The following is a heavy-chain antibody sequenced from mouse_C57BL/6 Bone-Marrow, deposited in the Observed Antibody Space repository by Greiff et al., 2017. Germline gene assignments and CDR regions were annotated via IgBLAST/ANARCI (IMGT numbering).Heavy chain of an antibody. CDR3: ARQVVATRYWYFDV. CDR1: GYTFTDYN. J-gene: IGHJ1*03. D-gene: IGHD1-1*01. CDR2: INPNNGGT. V-gene: IGHV1-18*01. Sequence: VQLQQSGPELVKPGASVKIPCKASGYTFTDYNMDWVKQSHGKSLEWIGDINPNNGGTIYNQKFKGKATLTVDKSSSTAYMELRSLTSEDTAVYYCARQVVATRYWYFDVWGTGTTVTVSS.